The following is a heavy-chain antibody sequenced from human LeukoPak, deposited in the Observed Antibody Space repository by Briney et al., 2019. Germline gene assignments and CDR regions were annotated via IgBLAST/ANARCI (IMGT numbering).Heavy chain of an antibody. J-gene: IGHJ4*02. V-gene: IGHV3-30*18. CDR1: GFTFSNYG. D-gene: IGHD3-10*01. CDR3: AKAITMVRGVIIGADY. Sequence: GGSLRLSCAASGFTFSNYGMHWVRQAPGKGLEWVAVISYDGSNKYYADSVKGRFTISRDNSKNTLYLQMNSLRAEDTAVYYCAKAITMVRGVIIGADYWGQGTLVTVSS. CDR2: ISYDGSNK.